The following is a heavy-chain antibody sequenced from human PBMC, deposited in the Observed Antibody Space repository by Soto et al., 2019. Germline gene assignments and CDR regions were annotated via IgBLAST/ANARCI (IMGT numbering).Heavy chain of an antibody. CDR3: TRVRRGYNYVKGDY. Sequence: EVQLVESGGGLVQPGGSLRLSCAASGFTVSSDYMTWVRQAPGKGLEWISIIYSGGSTYYADSVKGRFTISRDSSKNTLYLQMNRLRVEDTAVYYCTRVRRGYNYVKGDYWGQGTLVTVSS. CDR2: IYSGGST. D-gene: IGHD5-18*01. J-gene: IGHJ4*02. CDR1: GFTVSSDY. V-gene: IGHV3-66*01.